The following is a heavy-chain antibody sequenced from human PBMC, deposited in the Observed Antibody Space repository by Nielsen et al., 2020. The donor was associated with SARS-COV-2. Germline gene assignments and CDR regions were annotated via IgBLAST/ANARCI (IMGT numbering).Heavy chain of an antibody. V-gene: IGHV1-69*04. D-gene: IGHD2-15*01. CDR2: IIPILGIA. J-gene: IGHJ6*02. CDR1: GGTFSSYA. Sequence: SVKVSCKASGGTFSSYAISWVRPAPGQGLEWMGRIIPILGIAHYAQKFQGRVTITADKSTSTAYMELSSLRSEDTAVYYCARDSKLPLHYYYGMDVWGQGTTVTVSS. CDR3: ARDSKLPLHYYYGMDV.